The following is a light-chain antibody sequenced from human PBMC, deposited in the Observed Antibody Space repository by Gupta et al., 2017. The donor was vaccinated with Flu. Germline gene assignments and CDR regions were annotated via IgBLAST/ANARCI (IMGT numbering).Light chain of an antibody. V-gene: IGKV3-20*01. J-gene: IGKJ2*03. Sequence: DIVLTQSPGTLSLSPGERATLSCRASQSINSNYLAWYQQKPGQAPRPLSFSASSRATGIPDRFSGSGSGTDFTLTIYRLEPEDFALYYCQQYSNSRHSFGQGTKLEIK. CDR1: QSINSNY. CDR2: SAS. CDR3: QQYSNSRHS.